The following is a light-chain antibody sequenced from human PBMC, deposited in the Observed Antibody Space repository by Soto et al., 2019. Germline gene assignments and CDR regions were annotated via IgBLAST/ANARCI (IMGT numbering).Light chain of an antibody. Sequence: DIVMTQSPDSLAVSLGERATINCKSSQTILYSSNSKNYLAWYQQKPGQPPKLIIYWASTRESGVPDRFSGSGSETDFTLTISSLQAEDVAVYYCQHYYSSALFGQGTKVEIK. CDR2: WAS. V-gene: IGKV4-1*01. J-gene: IGKJ1*01. CDR3: QHYYSSAL. CDR1: QTILYSSNSKNY.